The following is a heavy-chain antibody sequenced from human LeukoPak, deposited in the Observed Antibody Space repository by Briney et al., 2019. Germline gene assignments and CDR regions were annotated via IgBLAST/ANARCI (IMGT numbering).Heavy chain of an antibody. V-gene: IGHV3-74*01. Sequence: GGSLRLSCAASGFTFSSYSMNWVRQAPGKGLVWVSRINSDESITTYADSVKGRFTISRDNAKNTLYLQMNSLRAEDTAVYYCARGLVPGFLDYWGQGTPVTVSS. CDR2: INSDESIT. CDR1: GFTFSSYS. D-gene: IGHD4-11*01. J-gene: IGHJ4*02. CDR3: ARGLVPGFLDY.